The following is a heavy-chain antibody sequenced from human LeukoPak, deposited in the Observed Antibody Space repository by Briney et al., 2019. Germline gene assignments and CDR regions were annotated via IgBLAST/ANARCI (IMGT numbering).Heavy chain of an antibody. D-gene: IGHD1-26*01. CDR3: ALGFHDVWEL. CDR2: INHSGNT. CDR1: SGSIASTTW. J-gene: IGHJ1*01. V-gene: IGHV4-4*02. Sequence: LETLSLTCAVSSGSIASTTWWSWVRQPPGKGLEWIGEINHSGNTYYSPSLKSRVTISVDTSDNQFSLTLTSVTAADTAVYYCALGFHDVWELWGQGTLVTVSS.